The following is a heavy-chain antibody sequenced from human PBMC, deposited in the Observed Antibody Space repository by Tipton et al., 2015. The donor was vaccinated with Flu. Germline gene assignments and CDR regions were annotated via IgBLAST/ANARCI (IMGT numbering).Heavy chain of an antibody. D-gene: IGHD3-3*01. J-gene: IGHJ6*02. V-gene: IGHV3-9*01. CDR3: AKDINDFGAYYGMDV. CDR2: ISWNSGSI. Sequence: AVSGFTFDEYAMHWVRQAPGKGLEWVSGISWNSGSIGYADSVKGRFTISRDNAKNSLYLQMNSLRAEDTALYYCAKDINDFGAYYGMDVWGQGTTVTVSS. CDR1: GFTFDEYA.